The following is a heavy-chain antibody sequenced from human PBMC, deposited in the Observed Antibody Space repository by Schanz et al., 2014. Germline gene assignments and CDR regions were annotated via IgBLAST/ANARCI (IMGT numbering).Heavy chain of an antibody. D-gene: IGHD4-17*01. Sequence: QVQLQESGPGLVKPSETLSLTCTVSGGSISSYYWSWIRQPPGKGLEWIGFIYYRGNTNYNPSLTSRVTMSVDTSKNQFSLKLSSLTAADTAVYYCARRIWDGDYYYFDYWGQGTLVTVSS. J-gene: IGHJ4*02. CDR3: ARRIWDGDYYYFDY. CDR1: GGSISSYY. CDR2: IYYRGNT. V-gene: IGHV4-59*08.